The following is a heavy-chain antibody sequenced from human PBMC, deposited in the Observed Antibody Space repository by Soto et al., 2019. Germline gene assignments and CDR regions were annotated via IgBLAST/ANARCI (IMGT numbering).Heavy chain of an antibody. CDR3: AKDTSALYYYDSSGYYAPSYFDY. J-gene: IGHJ4*02. CDR2: ISSSSSYI. Sequence: EVQLVESGGGLVKPGGSLRLSCAASGFTFSSYSMNWVRQAPGKGLEWVSSISSSSSYIYYADSVKGRFTISRDNAKNSLYLQMNSLRAEDTAVYYCAKDTSALYYYDSSGYYAPSYFDYWGQGTLVTVSS. V-gene: IGHV3-21*01. CDR1: GFTFSSYS. D-gene: IGHD3-22*01.